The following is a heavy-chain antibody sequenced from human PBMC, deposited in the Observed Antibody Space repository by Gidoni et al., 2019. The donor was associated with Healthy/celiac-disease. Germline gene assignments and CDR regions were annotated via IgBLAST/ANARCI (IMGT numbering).Heavy chain of an antibody. CDR3: ARQYDFWSGYYRRGNFDY. CDR1: GGSISSSSYY. Sequence: QLQLQESGPGLVKPSATLSLTCTVSGGSISSSSYYWGWIRQPPGKGLEWIGRIYYSGSTYYNPSRKSRVTISVDTSKNQFSLKLSSVTAADTAVYYCARQYDFWSGYYRRGNFDYWGQGTLVTVSS. V-gene: IGHV4-39*01. D-gene: IGHD3-3*01. CDR2: IYYSGST. J-gene: IGHJ4*02.